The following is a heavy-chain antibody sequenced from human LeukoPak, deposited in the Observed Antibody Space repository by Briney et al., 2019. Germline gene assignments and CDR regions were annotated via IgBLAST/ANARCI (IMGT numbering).Heavy chain of an antibody. D-gene: IGHD3-16*02. CDR2: IYYSGST. Sequence: GWVRQPPGKGLEWIGRIYYSGSTHYNPSLKSRVTISVDTSKIQFSLKLSSVTAADTAVYYCAREIITFGGVIVHWGQGTLVTVSA. V-gene: IGHV4-39*07. CDR3: AREIITFGGVIVH. J-gene: IGHJ4*02.